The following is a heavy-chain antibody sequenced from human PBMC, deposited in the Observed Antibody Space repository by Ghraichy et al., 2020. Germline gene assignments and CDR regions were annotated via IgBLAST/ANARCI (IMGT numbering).Heavy chain of an antibody. CDR2: IGTAGDT. D-gene: IGHD6-13*01. V-gene: IGHV3-13*01. Sequence: GSLRLSCAASGFTFSSYDMHWVRQATGKGLEWVSAIGTAGDTYYPGSVKGRFTISRENAKNSLYLQMNSLRAGDTAVYYCARSIAAAGTGIYDYYYGMDVWGQGTTVTV. J-gene: IGHJ6*02. CDR1: GFTFSSYD. CDR3: ARSIAAAGTGIYDYYYGMDV.